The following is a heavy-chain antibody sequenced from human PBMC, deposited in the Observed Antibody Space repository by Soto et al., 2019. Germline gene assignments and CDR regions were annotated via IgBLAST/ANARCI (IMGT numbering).Heavy chain of an antibody. CDR2: ISRDGGTK. D-gene: IGHD2-8*02. Sequence: QVQLVESGGGVVQPGRSLRLSCAVSGFTVSTYGMHWVRQAPGKGLEWVAVISRDGGTKYYADSVKGRFTISRDNSRNTLFLEMNSLRSDDMAVYYCTGEGGSGYWGQGTLVTVSS. CDR3: TGEGGSGY. J-gene: IGHJ4*02. V-gene: IGHV3-30*03. CDR1: GFTVSTYG.